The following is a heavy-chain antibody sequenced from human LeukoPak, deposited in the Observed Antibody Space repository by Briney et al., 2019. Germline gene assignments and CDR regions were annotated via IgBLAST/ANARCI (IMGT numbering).Heavy chain of an antibody. D-gene: IGHD4-11*01. V-gene: IGHV3-30-3*01. CDR3: ARDPHTVFDY. CDR1: GFTFSSYA. CDR2: ISYDGSNK. Sequence: PGGSLRLSCAASGFTFSSYAMHWVRQAPGKGLEWVAVISYDGSNKYYADSVKGRFTISRDNSKNTLYLQMNSLRAEDTAVYYCARDPHTVFDYWGQGTLVTVSS. J-gene: IGHJ4*02.